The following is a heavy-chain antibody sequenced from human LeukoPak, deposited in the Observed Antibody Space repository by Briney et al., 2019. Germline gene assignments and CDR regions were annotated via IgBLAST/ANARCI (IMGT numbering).Heavy chain of an antibody. Sequence: SETLSLTCTVVSGGSISSSSYYWGWIRQPPGKGLEWIGSFYYSGSTYYNPSLKSRVTISADTSKNQFSLKLSSVTAADTAVYYCARLWMAAIDYGGQGILVTVSS. CDR1: GGSISSSSYY. J-gene: IGHJ4*02. CDR2: FYYSGST. CDR3: ARLWMAAIDY. V-gene: IGHV4-39*01. D-gene: IGHD5-24*01.